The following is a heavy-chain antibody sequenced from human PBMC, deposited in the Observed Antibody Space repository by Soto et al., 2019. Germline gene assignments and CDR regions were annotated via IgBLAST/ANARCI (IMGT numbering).Heavy chain of an antibody. CDR1: GYTFTSYY. D-gene: IGHD2-15*01. V-gene: IGHV1-46*01. CDR3: ARSLVVVAATRIWAFDP. CDR2: INPSGGST. Sequence: GASVKVSCKASGYTFTSYYMHGVRQAPGEGLEWMGIINPSGGSTSYAQKFQGRVTMTRDTSTSTVYMELSSLRSEDTAVYYCARSLVVVAATRIWAFDPWGQGTLVTVSS. J-gene: IGHJ5*02.